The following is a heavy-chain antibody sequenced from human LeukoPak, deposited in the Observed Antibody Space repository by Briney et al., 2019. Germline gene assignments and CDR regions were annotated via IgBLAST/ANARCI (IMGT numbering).Heavy chain of an antibody. CDR2: IYYSGST. D-gene: IGHD4-17*01. CDR1: GGSISSYY. V-gene: IGHV4-59*01. CDR3: ARVNDYGVSKSDH. Sequence: SETLSLTCTVSGGSISSYYWSWIRQPPGKGLEWIGYIYYSGSTNYNPSLKSRVTISVDTSKNQFSLKLSSVTAADTAVYYCARVNDYGVSKSDHWGQGTLVPVSS. J-gene: IGHJ4*02.